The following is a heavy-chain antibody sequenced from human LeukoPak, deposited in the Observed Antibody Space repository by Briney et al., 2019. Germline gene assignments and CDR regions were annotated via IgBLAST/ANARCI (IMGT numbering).Heavy chain of an antibody. CDR2: INPSGGST. V-gene: IGHV1-46*01. Sequence: GASVKVSCKVSGYTLTELSMHWVRQAPGQGLEWMGIINPSGGSTSYAQKFQGRVTMTRDMSTSTVYMELSSLRSEDTAVYYCARGPKYYYAFDIWGQGTMVTVSS. CDR1: GYTLTELS. CDR3: ARGPKYYYAFDI. J-gene: IGHJ3*02. D-gene: IGHD3-10*01.